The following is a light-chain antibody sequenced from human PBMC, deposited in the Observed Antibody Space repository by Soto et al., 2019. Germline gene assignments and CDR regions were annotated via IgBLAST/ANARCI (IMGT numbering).Light chain of an antibody. V-gene: IGKV3-11*01. CDR1: QSVTNY. J-gene: IGKJ3*01. CDR2: DAS. CDR3: QQRSNWPPFT. Sequence: EIVLTQSPATLSLSPGERATLSCRASQSVTNYLAWYQQIPGQAPRLLIYDASIRATGIPARFSGSGSGTDFTLPISSLEPEDFAVYYCQQRSNWPPFTFGPGTKVDIK.